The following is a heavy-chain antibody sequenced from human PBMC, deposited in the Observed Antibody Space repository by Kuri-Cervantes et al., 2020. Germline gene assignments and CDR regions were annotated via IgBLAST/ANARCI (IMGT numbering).Heavy chain of an antibody. D-gene: IGHD2-8*02. CDR2: IIPIFNTL. Sequence: SVKVSCKASGYTFTSYAVTWVRQAPGQGLEWVGGIIPIFNTLKYAPKFHGRVTITADASTSTVSMELSSLRSEDTAAYYCARLSGYELVSGRGDPSDIWGQGTKVTDSS. V-gene: IGHV1-69*13. J-gene: IGHJ3*02. CDR1: GYTFTSYA. CDR3: ARLSGYELVSGRGDPSDI.